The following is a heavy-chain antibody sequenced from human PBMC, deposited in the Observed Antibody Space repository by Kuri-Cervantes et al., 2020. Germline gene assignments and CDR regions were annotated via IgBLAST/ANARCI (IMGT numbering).Heavy chain of an antibody. CDR3: ARGGWYQDY. V-gene: IGHV4-34*01. Sequence: SETLSLTCAVYGGSFSGYYWSWIRQPPGKGLEWIGEINHSGSTNYNPSLKSRVTISVDTSKNQFSLKLSSVTAADTAVYFCARGGWYQDYWGQGTLGTVSS. CDR1: GGSFSGYY. D-gene: IGHD6-19*01. J-gene: IGHJ4*02. CDR2: INHSGST.